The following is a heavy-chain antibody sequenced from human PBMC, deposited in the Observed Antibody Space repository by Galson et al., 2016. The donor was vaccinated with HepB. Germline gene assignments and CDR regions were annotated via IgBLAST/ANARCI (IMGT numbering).Heavy chain of an antibody. J-gene: IGHJ5*02. D-gene: IGHD3-3*01. CDR1: GGSISSYY. V-gene: IGHV4-59*01. CDR2: IYYSGST. Sequence: ETLSLTCTVSGGSISSYYWSWIRQPPGKGLEWIGYIYYSGSTNYSPSLKSRVTISVDTSKNQFSLKLSSVTAADTAVYYCARDGRAGYDFWSGYSNWFDPWGQGTLVTVSS. CDR3: ARDGRAGYDFWSGYSNWFDP.